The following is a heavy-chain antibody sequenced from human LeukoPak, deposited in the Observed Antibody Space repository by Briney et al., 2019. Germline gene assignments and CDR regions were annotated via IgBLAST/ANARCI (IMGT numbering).Heavy chain of an antibody. CDR2: FYHSGST. J-gene: IGHJ4*02. CDR3: AREATYHYDSRGFVDY. Sequence: PSETLSLTCTVSGYSISSGYYWGWIRQPPGKGLEWIGSFYHSGSTYYNPSLKSRVSISVDTSKNQFSLRLNSVTAADTAVYYCAREATYHYDSRGFVDYWGQGTLVTVSS. CDR1: GYSISSGYY. D-gene: IGHD3-22*01. V-gene: IGHV4-38-2*02.